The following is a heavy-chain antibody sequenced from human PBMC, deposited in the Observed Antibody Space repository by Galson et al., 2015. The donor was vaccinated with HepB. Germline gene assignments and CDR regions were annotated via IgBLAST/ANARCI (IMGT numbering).Heavy chain of an antibody. CDR1: GFTFSDYY. CDR3: ARGPCRSTRCSQSYYGMDV. CDR2: IHSSSSDT. V-gene: IGHV3-11*06. J-gene: IGHJ6*02. Sequence: SLRLSCAASGFTFSDYYMSWIRQAPGEGPEWVSFIHSSSSDTNYADSVKGRFTISRDNAINSLYLQMNSLSAEDTAVYYCARGPCRSTRCSQSYYGMDVWGQGTTVTVSS. D-gene: IGHD2-2*01.